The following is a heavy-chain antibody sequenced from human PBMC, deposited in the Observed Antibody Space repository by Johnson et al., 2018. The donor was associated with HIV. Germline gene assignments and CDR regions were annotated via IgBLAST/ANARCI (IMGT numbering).Heavy chain of an antibody. Sequence: VQLVESGGGLIQPGGSLRLSCVASGFTVSYNYMNWVRQAPGKGLEWVSVIYSGGNTFYADAVQGRFTNSRDNAKNSLYLQMNSLRAEETAVYYCARDRGYWDAFDIWGQGTMVTVSS. V-gene: IGHV3-53*01. J-gene: IGHJ3*02. CDR3: ARDRGYWDAFDI. CDR2: IYSGGNT. D-gene: IGHD3-22*01. CDR1: GFTVSYNY.